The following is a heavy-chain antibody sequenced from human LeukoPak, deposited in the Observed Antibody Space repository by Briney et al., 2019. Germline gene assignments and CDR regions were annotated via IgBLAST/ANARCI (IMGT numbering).Heavy chain of an antibody. CDR3: ARGFRHYDP. CDR2: IYHSGST. V-gene: IGHV4-30-2*01. Sequence: PSQTLSLTCAVSGGSISSGGYSWSWIRQPPGKGLEWIGYIYHSGSTYYNPSLKSRVTISVDRSKNQFSLKLSSVTAADTAVYYCARGFRHYDPWGQGTLVTVSS. D-gene: IGHD3-10*01. J-gene: IGHJ5*02. CDR1: GGSISSGGYS.